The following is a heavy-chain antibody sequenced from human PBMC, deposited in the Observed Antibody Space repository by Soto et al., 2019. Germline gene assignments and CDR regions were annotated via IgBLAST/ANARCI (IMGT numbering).Heavy chain of an antibody. CDR1: GYTFTSYG. V-gene: IGHV1-18*01. CDR2: ISAYNGNT. D-gene: IGHD6-13*01. J-gene: IGHJ5*02. Sequence: ASLKVACNTAGYTFTSYGIICVRQAPGQGLEWMGWISAYNGNTNYAQNLQGRVTMTTDTSTSTAYMELRSLRSDDTAVYYCARDQQNWFEPWGQGTLVTVSS. CDR3: ARDQQNWFEP.